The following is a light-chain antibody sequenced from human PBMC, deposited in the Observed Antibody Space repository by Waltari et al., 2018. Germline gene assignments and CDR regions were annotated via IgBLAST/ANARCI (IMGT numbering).Light chain of an antibody. CDR1: QSLLYRDGNTY. CDR2: QVS. CDR3: MQGTQWPGT. J-gene: IGKJ1*01. V-gene: IGKV2-30*01. Sequence: DVVMTQSPLSLAATLGQPASISCRSSQSLLYRDGNTYLNWFHQRPAQSPRRLIYQVSNRDSGVPNRFSGSGSGTDFTLTISRVEAEDVGIFFCMQGTQWPGTFGQGTKVEIK.